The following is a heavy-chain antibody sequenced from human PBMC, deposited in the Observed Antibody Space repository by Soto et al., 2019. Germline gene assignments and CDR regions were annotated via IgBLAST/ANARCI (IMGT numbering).Heavy chain of an antibody. CDR2: IFYSGST. Sequence: PSETLSLTCTVSCGSVSSGSYSWSWIRQPPGKALEWIAYIFYSGSTKYNPSLKSRVTISVDTSKNQFSLKLRSMTAADTAIYYCARQRGGGIDYWGQGTLVTVSS. CDR1: CGSVSSGSYS. J-gene: IGHJ4*02. CDR3: ARQRGGGIDY. D-gene: IGHD2-15*01. V-gene: IGHV4-61*01.